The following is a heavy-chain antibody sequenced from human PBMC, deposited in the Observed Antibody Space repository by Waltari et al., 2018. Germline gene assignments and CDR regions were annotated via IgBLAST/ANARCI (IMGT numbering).Heavy chain of an antibody. V-gene: IGHV3-53*01. D-gene: IGHD6-13*01. CDR3: ARSEAAATSYYYYYGMDV. Sequence: EVQLVESGGGLIQPGGSLRLSCAASGFTVRSNYMSWVRQAPGKGLEWVSVIYSGGSTYYADSVKGRFTISRDNSKNTLYLQMNSLRAEDTAVYYCARSEAAATSYYYYYGMDVWGQGTTVTVSS. J-gene: IGHJ6*02. CDR2: IYSGGST. CDR1: GFTVRSNY.